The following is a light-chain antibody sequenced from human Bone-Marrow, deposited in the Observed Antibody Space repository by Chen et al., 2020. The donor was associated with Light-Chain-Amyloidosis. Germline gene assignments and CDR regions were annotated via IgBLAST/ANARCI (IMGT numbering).Light chain of an antibody. Sequence: SYVLTQPPSVSVAPVQTARITCGGNNIGSKRVHWSQQMPGQAPVLVIFENVDRPSRIPDRFSGYKSGNTATLTIRSVEAGDEADYYWQVWDADFEGAGFGGGTRLTGL. CDR2: ENV. V-gene: IGLV3-21*02. CDR3: QVWDADFEGAG. CDR1: NIGSKR. J-gene: IGLJ3*02.